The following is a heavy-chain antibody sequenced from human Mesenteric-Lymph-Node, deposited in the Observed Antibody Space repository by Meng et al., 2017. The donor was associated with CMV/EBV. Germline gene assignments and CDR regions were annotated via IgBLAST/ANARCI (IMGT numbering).Heavy chain of an antibody. CDR2: INPNSGGT. V-gene: IGHV1-2*02. CDR1: GYTFTGYY. CDR3: ASIYYDSSGYDDAFDI. Sequence: SVKVSCKASGYTFTGYYMHWVRQAPGQGLEWMGWINPNSGGTNYAQKFQGRVTMTRDTSISTAYMELSRLRSDDTAVYYCASIYYDSSGYDDAFDIWGQGTMVTVSS. D-gene: IGHD3-22*01. J-gene: IGHJ3*02.